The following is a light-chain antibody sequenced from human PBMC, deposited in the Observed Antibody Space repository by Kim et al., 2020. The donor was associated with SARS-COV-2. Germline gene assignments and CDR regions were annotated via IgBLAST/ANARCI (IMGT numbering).Light chain of an antibody. CDR2: GAS. V-gene: IGKV3-20*01. Sequence: EIVLTQSPGTLSLSPGERATLSCRASQSVTNSYLAWYQQKPGQAPRLLIYGASSRATGIPDRFSGSGSGTDFTLTISRLEPEDFAVYYCQQYGNLPWTFDQGTKLEI. CDR1: QSVTNSY. J-gene: IGKJ1*01. CDR3: QQYGNLPWT.